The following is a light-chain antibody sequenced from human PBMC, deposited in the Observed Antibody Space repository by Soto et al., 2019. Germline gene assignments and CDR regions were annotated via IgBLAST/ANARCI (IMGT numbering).Light chain of an antibody. V-gene: IGKV3-20*01. CDR2: NAS. Sequence: EIVLTQSPSTLFLSPGERATLSCRASQSVGNNYLSWYQQKPGQAPRLLIYNASNRAAGIPDRFSGSGSGTAFSLNISRLEPEDVAVYFCHQHATSPLTFGPGTKVSVK. CDR3: HQHATSPLT. CDR1: QSVGNNY. J-gene: IGKJ3*01.